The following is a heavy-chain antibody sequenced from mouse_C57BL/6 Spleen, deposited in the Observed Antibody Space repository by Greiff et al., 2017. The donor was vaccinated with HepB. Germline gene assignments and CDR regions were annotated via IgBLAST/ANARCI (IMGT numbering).Heavy chain of an antibody. CDR2: IHPNSGST. CDR1: GYTFTSYW. CDR3: ARRFIYDGYYVYAMDY. D-gene: IGHD2-3*01. V-gene: IGHV1-64*01. Sequence: QVQLQQPGAELVKPGASVKLSCKASGYTFTSYWMHWVKQRPGQGLEWIGMIHPNSGSTNYNEKFKSKATLTVDKSSSTAYMQLSSLTSEDSAVYYWARRFIYDGYYVYAMDYWGQGTSVTVSS. J-gene: IGHJ4*01.